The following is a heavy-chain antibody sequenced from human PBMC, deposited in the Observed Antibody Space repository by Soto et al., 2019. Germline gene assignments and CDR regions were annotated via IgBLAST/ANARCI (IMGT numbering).Heavy chain of an antibody. CDR3: ARADDYGDYLRDGWFDP. CDR2: INHSGST. CDR1: GGSFSGYY. J-gene: IGHJ5*02. Sequence: QVQLQQWGAGLLKPSETLSLTCAVYGGSFSGYYWSWIRQPPGKVLEWIGEINHSGSTNYNPSLKSRVTISVDTSKNQFSLKLSSVTAADTAVYYCARADDYGDYLRDGWFDPWGHGTLVTVAS. V-gene: IGHV4-34*01. D-gene: IGHD4-17*01.